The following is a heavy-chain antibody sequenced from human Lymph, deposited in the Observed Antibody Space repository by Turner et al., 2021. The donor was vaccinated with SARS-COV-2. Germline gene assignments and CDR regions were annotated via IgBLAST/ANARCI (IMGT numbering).Heavy chain of an antibody. V-gene: IGHV4-59*01. CDR3: ARGFDY. CDR1: GGSISSYY. Sequence: QVQLQKSVPGLVRPSETLSLTCTVSGGSISSYYWSWIRQPSGKGLEWIGYIYYSGSTNYNPSLKSRVTISVDTSKNQFSLKLSSVTAADTAVYYCARGFDYWGQGTLVTVSS. CDR2: IYYSGST. J-gene: IGHJ4*02.